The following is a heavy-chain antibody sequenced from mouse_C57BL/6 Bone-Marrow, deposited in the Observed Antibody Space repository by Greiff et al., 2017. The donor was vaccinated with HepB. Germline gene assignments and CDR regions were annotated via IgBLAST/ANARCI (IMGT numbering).Heavy chain of an antibody. CDR1: GYTFTSYW. CDR3: ARSMITRYFDY. J-gene: IGHJ2*01. V-gene: IGHV1-61*01. CDR2: IYPSDSET. D-gene: IGHD2-4*01. Sequence: VQLKQPGAELVRPGSSVKLSCKASGYTFTSYWMDWVKQRPGQGLEWIGNIYPSDSETHYNQKFKDKATLTVDKSSSTAYMQLSSLTSEDSAVYYCARSMITRYFDYWGQGTTLTVSS.